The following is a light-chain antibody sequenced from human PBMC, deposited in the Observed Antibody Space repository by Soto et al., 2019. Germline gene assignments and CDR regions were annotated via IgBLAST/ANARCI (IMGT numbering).Light chain of an antibody. J-gene: IGKJ1*01. Sequence: EIVLTQSPGTLSLSPGERATLSCRASQSVSSSYLAWYQQKPGQAPRLLIYGASSRATGISDRFSGSGPGTDFTLTFSRLEPEDFAVYYCQQYGSSPRTFGQGTKVEIK. CDR1: QSVSSSY. CDR2: GAS. V-gene: IGKV3-20*01. CDR3: QQYGSSPRT.